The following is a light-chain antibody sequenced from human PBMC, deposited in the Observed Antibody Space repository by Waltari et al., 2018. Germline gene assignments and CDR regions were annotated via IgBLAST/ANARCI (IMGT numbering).Light chain of an antibody. CDR2: DGN. J-gene: IGLJ3*02. Sequence: QSALTPPAPVSASPGQSITIPCTGTRSDVGSHALFSWYQQFPGKAPKLIIYDGNKRPSRVSNRFSGFQSGNTATLTISGLQAEDEADYYCCSDEGDNTWVFGGGTKVTVL. CDR1: RSDVGSHAL. V-gene: IGLV2-23*01. CDR3: CSDEGDNTWV.